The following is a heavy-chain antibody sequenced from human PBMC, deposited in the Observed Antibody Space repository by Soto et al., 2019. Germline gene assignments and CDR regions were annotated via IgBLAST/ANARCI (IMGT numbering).Heavy chain of an antibody. CDR1: GDSIRGGGHY. CDR2: VYHSGST. Sequence: SETLSLTCSVSGDSIRGGGHYWNWIRQFPGKGLEWIGYVYHSGSTHYNPSLRGRLTISIDTSKNQFSLRLISVTAADTALYYCARDTGLAPTVWGYWGHGTQVTVSS. CDR3: ARDTGLAPTVWGY. J-gene: IGHJ4*03. V-gene: IGHV4-31*03. D-gene: IGHD7-27*01.